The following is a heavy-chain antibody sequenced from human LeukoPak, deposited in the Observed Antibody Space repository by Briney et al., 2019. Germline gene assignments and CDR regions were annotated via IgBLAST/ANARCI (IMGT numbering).Heavy chain of an antibody. CDR2: INTSGST. D-gene: IGHD1-26*01. CDR3: ARVGVGGNGAFDI. Sequence: SETLSLTCTVSGGSISSGSYFWSWIRQPAGKGLEWIGRINTSGSTDYNPSLKSRVTISVDTSKNQFSLKLNSVTAADTAVYYCARVGVGGNGAFDIWGQGTMVTVSS. CDR1: GGSISSGSYF. J-gene: IGHJ3*02. V-gene: IGHV4-61*02.